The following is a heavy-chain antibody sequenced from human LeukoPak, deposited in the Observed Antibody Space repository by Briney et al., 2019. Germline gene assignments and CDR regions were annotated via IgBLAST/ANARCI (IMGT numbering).Heavy chain of an antibody. J-gene: IGHJ4*02. CDR2: IYTSGST. D-gene: IGHD4-23*01. V-gene: IGHV4-61*02. CDR1: GGSIISRSYY. CDR3: AREDGGHFDY. Sequence: SETLSLTCTVSGGSIISRSYYWSWIRQPAGKGLEWIGRIYTSGSTNYNPSLKSRVTMSVDTSKNQFSLKLSSVTAADTAVYYCAREDGGHFDYWGQGTLVTVSS.